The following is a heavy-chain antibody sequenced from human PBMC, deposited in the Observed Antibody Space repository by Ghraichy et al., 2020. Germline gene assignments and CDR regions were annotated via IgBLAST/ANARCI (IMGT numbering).Heavy chain of an antibody. CDR2: ISGSGGTT. D-gene: IGHD6-19*01. V-gene: IGHV3-23*01. CDR1: RFTFPTYC. CDR3: AKDINISGWYKGEDYYSYYGMDV. J-gene: IGHJ6*02. Sequence: LSLTCAAARFTFPTYCMSWVRQAPGKGLEWVSGISGSGGTTEYGDSVKGRFTISRDNSKNTLYLQMNSLRAEDTAVYYCAKDINISGWYKGEDYYSYYGMDVWGQGTTVTVSS.